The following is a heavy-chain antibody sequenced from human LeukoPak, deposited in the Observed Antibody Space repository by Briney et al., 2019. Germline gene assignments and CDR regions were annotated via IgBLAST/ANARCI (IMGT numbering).Heavy chain of an antibody. CDR2: ISYDGSNK. J-gene: IGHJ4*02. CDR1: GFTFSSYA. D-gene: IGHD5-12*01. Sequence: GGSLRLSCAASGFTFSSYAMHWVRQAPGKGLEWVAVISYDGSNKYYADSVKGRFTISRDNSKNTLYLQMNSLRAEDTAVYYCARDLSGQWLLPSRVWGQGTLVTVSS. CDR3: ARDLSGQWLLPSRV. V-gene: IGHV3-30-3*01.